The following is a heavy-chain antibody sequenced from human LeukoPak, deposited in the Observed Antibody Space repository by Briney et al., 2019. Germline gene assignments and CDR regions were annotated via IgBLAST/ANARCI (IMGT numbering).Heavy chain of an antibody. V-gene: IGHV1-18*01. Sequence: ASVKVSCKASGYTFTSYGISWVRQATGQGLEWMGWISAYNGNTNYAQKLQGRVTMTADTSTSTAYMELRSLRSDDTAVYYCASTYYDFWSGYYPWFDPWGQGTLVTVSS. CDR3: ASTYYDFWSGYYPWFDP. D-gene: IGHD3-3*01. CDR1: GYTFTSYG. CDR2: ISAYNGNT. J-gene: IGHJ5*02.